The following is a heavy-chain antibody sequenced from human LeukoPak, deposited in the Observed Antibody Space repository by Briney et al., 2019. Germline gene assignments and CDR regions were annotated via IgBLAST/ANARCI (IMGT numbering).Heavy chain of an antibody. V-gene: IGHV4-39*07. CDR2: INHSGST. CDR1: AGSISSSNYY. D-gene: IGHD3-10*01. CDR3: ARGGYYGSGNDFRFDP. J-gene: IGHJ5*02. Sequence: PSETLSLTCTVSAGSISSSNYYWSWIRQPPGKGLEWIGEINHSGSTNYNPSLKSRVTISVDTSKNQFSLKLSSVTAADTAVYYCARGGYYGSGNDFRFDPWGQGTLVTVSS.